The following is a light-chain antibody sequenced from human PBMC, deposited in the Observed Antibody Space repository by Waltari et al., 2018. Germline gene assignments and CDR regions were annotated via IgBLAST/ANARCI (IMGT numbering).Light chain of an antibody. CDR1: QRVSSN. J-gene: IGKJ1*01. Sequence: ETVMTQSPATLSVSPGERATLSCRASQRVSSNLAWYQQKPGQAPRLLIYGASTRATGVPVRFSGSGSGTEFTLTISSLQSEDSAVYFCQQYHTWPPGFAQGTKVEIK. CDR3: QQYHTWPPG. V-gene: IGKV3-15*01. CDR2: GAS.